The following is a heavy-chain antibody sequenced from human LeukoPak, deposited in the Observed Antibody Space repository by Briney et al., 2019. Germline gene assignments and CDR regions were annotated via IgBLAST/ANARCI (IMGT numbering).Heavy chain of an antibody. D-gene: IGHD6-13*01. CDR3: TSSYSSSWENWFDP. Sequence: GGSLRLSCTASGFTFGDYAMSWVRQAPGKGLEWVGFIRSKAYGGTTEYAASVKGRFTISRDDSKSIAYLQMNSVKSEDTAVYYCTSSYSSSWENWFDPWGQGTLVTVSS. CDR2: IRSKAYGGTT. CDR1: GFTFGDYA. J-gene: IGHJ5*02. V-gene: IGHV3-49*04.